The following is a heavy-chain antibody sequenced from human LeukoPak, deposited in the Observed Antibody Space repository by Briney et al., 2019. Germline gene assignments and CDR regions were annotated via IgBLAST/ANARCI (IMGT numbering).Heavy chain of an antibody. V-gene: IGHV3-30*04. CDR3: GRAMGAGAYSYNGMEV. D-gene: IGHD1-26*01. CDR2: ISYDGSNK. Sequence: GRSLRLSCAASGFIFSSYAIHWVRQAPGKGLEWVAVISYDGSNKYYAGSVKGRFIISRDNSKNTLYLQMNSLRAEDTAVYYCGRAMGAGAYSYNGMEVWGKGTRSPSPQ. J-gene: IGHJ6*04. CDR1: GFIFSSYA.